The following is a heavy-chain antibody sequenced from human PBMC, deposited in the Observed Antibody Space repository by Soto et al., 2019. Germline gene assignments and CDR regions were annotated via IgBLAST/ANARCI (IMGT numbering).Heavy chain of an antibody. CDR3: ARGGGNHNWFDP. V-gene: IGHV4-34*01. CDR1: GGSFSGYY. CDR2: INHSGST. J-gene: IGHJ5*02. Sequence: QVQLQQWGAGLLKPSETLSLTCAVYGGSFSGYYWSWIRQPPGKGLEWIGEINHSGSTNYNPSLKSRVTISVDTSQNPFPLKLSSVTAADTAVYYCARGGGNHNWFDPWGQGTLVTVSS. D-gene: IGHD1-26*01.